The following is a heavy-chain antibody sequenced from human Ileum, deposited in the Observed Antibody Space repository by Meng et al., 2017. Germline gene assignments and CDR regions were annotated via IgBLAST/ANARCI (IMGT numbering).Heavy chain of an antibody. D-gene: IGHD5-18*01. CDR3: ATVGDGYMYESRGS. J-gene: IGHJ5*02. V-gene: IGHV3-7*01. CDR1: GFAFSGNW. CDR2: LSQDGIAK. Sequence: GESLKISCAASGFAFSGNWMTWVRQVPGKGLEWVACLSQDGIAKYYLDSVKGRFTISRDNVKNSLYLQMNSLRADDTAVYYCATVGDGYMYESRGSWGQGTRVTCYS.